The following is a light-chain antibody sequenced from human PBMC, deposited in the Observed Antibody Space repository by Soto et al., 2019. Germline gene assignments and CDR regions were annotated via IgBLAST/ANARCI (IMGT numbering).Light chain of an antibody. CDR2: DVS. CDR3: SSYTTSNTQV. J-gene: IGLJ3*02. CDR1: SSDVGTYNY. Sequence: QSALTQPASVSGSPGQSITISCTGTSSDVGTYNYVSWYQHRPGKAPKLMIYDVSYRPSGVSNRFSGSKSANTASLTISGLLAEDEADYYCSSYTTSNTQVFGGGTQLTVL. V-gene: IGLV2-14*01.